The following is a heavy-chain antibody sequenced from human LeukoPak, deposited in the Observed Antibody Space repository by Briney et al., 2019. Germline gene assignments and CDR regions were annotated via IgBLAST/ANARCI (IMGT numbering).Heavy chain of an antibody. D-gene: IGHD6-19*01. J-gene: IGHJ4*02. CDR1: GFTFSSYG. CDR3: PRILDSAWGELGY. V-gene: IGHV3-23*01. CDR2: ISGSGGST. Sequence: GGALRLSCAASGFTFSSYGMSWVRQAPGEGLEWVSAISGSGGSTYYADSVKGRFTISRDNSKNTLYLQMNSLRAEDTAVYYCPRILDSAWGELGYWGQGTLVTVSS.